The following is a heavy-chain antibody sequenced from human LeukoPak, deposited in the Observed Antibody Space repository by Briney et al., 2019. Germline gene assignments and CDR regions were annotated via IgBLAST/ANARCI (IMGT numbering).Heavy chain of an antibody. J-gene: IGHJ3*02. V-gene: IGHV1-69*05. CDR3: ARVEWELQAAFDI. CDR2: IIPIFGTA. D-gene: IGHD1-26*01. Sequence: SVKVSCKASGGTFCSYAISWVRQAPGQGLEWMGGIIPIFGTANYAQKFQGRVTITTDESTSTAYMELSSLRSEDTAVYYCARVEWELQAAFDIWGQGTMVTVSS. CDR1: GGTFCSYA.